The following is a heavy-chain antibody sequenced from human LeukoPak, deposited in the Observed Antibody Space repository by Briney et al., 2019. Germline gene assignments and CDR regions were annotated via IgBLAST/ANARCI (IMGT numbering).Heavy chain of an antibody. CDR1: GYTFDTYG. J-gene: IGHJ6*04. V-gene: IGHV1-18*01. D-gene: IGHD6-6*01. Sequence: ASVKVSCKPSGYTFDTYGLSWVRQAPGQGPEWMGWISTYNGNTNYAQKLQGRVTMTTDTSTSTAYMELRSLRSDDTAVYYCARGSSRMDVWGNGTTLTVSS. CDR3: ARGSSRMDV. CDR2: ISTYNGNT.